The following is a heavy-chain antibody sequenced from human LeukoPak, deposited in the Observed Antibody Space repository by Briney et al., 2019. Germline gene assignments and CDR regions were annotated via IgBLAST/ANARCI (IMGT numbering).Heavy chain of an antibody. CDR3: ARKQYYYDSSGYSNWFDP. J-gene: IGHJ5*02. D-gene: IGHD3-22*01. V-gene: IGHV4-39*01. Sequence: SETLSLTCTVSGGSISSSSYYWGWIRQPAGKGLEWLGSIYYSGSTYYNPSLKSRVTISVDTSKNQFSLKLSSVTAADTAVYYCARKQYYYDSSGYSNWFDPWGQGTLVTVSS. CDR2: IYYSGST. CDR1: GGSISSSSYY.